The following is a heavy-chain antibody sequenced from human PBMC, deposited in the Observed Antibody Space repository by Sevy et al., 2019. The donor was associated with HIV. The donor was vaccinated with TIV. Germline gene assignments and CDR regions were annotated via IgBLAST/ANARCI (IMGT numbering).Heavy chain of an antibody. CDR2: ITGGGVST. D-gene: IGHD3-22*01. J-gene: IGHJ4*02. CDR3: AKGNYETGTQYFDY. Sequence: GGSLRLSCAASGFTFNNYGMFWVRQAPEEGLEWVSGITGGGVSTYYAASVKGRFAGSRDSSRNTLYLQMNSLRVEDRDVYYCAKGNYETGTQYFDYWAQGILVTVSS. V-gene: IGHV3-23*01. CDR1: GFTFNNYG.